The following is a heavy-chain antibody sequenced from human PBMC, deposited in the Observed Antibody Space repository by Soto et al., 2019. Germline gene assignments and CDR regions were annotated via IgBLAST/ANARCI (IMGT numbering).Heavy chain of an antibody. CDR3: ARRRRGMDV. Sequence: PSETLSLTCAVSGGSISSYYWSWIRQPPGKGLEWIGYIYYSGSTNYNPSLKSRVTISVDTSKNQFSLKLSSVTVADTAVYYCARRRRGMDVWGQGTTVTVS. V-gene: IGHV4-59*01. J-gene: IGHJ6*02. CDR1: GGSISSYY. CDR2: IYYSGST.